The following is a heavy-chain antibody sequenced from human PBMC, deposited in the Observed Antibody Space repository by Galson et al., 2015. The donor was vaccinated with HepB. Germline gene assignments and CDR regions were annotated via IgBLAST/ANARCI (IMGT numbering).Heavy chain of an antibody. CDR2: VQYDGSNK. D-gene: IGHD2-15*01. J-gene: IGHJ4*02. CDR1: GFTFSNNG. V-gene: IGHV3-30*02. Sequence: SLRLSCAASGFTFSNNGMHWVRQAPGKGLEWVAFVQYDGSNKFYGESVRGRFAISRDNSKSTVYLQMNSLRREDTAVYYCAKGYCSGGFCWNYGYWGQGTLVTVSS. CDR3: AKGYCSGGFCWNYGY.